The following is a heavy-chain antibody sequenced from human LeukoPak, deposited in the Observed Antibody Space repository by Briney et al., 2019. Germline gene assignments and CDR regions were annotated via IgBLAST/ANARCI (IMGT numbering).Heavy chain of an antibody. CDR1: GGSFSNHY. V-gene: IGHV4-34*01. CDR3: VRVPDVIVRPCDT. J-gene: IGHJ5*02. D-gene: IGHD2/OR15-2a*01. CDR2: SSHTGDIT. Sequence: PSETLSLTCAVYGGSFSNHYWTWVRQTPGRGYEWIGESSHTGDITGYNPSLKGRATIFVDSSKKQFSLRVTSVTAADTGIYYCVRVPDVIVRPCDTWGPGTVVIVSS.